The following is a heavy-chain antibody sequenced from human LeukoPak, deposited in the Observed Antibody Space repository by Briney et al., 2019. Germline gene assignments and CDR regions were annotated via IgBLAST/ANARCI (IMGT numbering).Heavy chain of an antibody. Sequence: GGSLRLSCAASGFTFSSYAMTWVRQAPGKGLKWVSAISGSGGSTFYADSVKGRFTISRDNSKNTLYLQMTSLRAEDTAVYYCARNRGSYANDYWGQGTLVTVSS. CDR2: ISGSGGST. J-gene: IGHJ4*02. D-gene: IGHD1-26*01. V-gene: IGHV3-23*01. CDR3: ARNRGSYANDY. CDR1: GFTFSSYA.